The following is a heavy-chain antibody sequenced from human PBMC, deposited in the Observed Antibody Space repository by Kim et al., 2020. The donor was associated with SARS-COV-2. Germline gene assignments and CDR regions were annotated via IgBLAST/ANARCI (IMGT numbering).Heavy chain of an antibody. D-gene: IGHD2-2*03. CDR2: IDPSDSYT. CDR1: GYSFTSYW. V-gene: IGHV5-10-1*01. J-gene: IGHJ6*02. CDR3: ARLVGYCSSTSCNYYYYGMDV. Sequence: GESLKISCKGSGYSFTSYWISWVRQMPGKGLEWMGRIDPSDSYTNYSPSFQGHVTISADKSISTAYLQWSSLKASDTAMYYCARLVGYCSSTSCNYYYYGMDVWGQGTTVTVSS.